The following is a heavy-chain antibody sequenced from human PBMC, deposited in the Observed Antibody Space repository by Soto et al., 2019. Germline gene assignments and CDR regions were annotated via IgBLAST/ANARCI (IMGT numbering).Heavy chain of an antibody. V-gene: IGHV3-48*03. D-gene: IGHD1-1*01. CDR1: GFTFSSHE. CDR3: ARSFAGKGYYYYGMDV. CDR2: ISSSGSTI. J-gene: IGHJ6*02. Sequence: PGGSLRLSCAASGFTFSSHEMNWVRQAPGKGLEWVSYISSSGSTIYYADSVKGRFTISRDNAKNSLYLQMNSLRAEDTAVYYCARSFAGKGYYYYGMDVWGQGTTVTVSS.